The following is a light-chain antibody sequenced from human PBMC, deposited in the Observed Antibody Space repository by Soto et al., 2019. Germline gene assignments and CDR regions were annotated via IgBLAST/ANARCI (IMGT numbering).Light chain of an antibody. CDR2: DVT. J-gene: IGLJ1*01. Sequence: QSVLTQPASVSGSPGQSITISCTGTSSEDGGYNFVSWYQHHPVKANKLIIYDVTNRPSGISNRFSGSKSGNTASLTISGLQAEDEADYYCTSYTSSITYVFGTGTKVTVL. V-gene: IGLV2-14*03. CDR3: TSYTSSITYV. CDR1: SSEDGGYNF.